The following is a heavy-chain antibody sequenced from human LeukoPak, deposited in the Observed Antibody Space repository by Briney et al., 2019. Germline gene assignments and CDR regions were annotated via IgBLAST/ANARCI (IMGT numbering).Heavy chain of an antibody. Sequence: GGSLRLSCAASGFSFPSHTLNWVHQAPGKGLEWVSAISGSGGSTYYADSVKGRFTISRDNSKNTLYLQMNSLRAEDTAVYYCAKDGDYGDYVFHDWGQGTLVTVSS. D-gene: IGHD4-17*01. V-gene: IGHV3-23*01. CDR3: AKDGDYGDYVFHD. J-gene: IGHJ4*02. CDR1: GFSFPSHT. CDR2: ISGSGGST.